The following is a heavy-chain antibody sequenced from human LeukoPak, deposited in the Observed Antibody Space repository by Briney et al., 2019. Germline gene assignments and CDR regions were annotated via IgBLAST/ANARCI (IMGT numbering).Heavy chain of an antibody. V-gene: IGHV3-74*01. D-gene: IGHD3-16*01. J-gene: IGHJ4*02. CDR2: IKDDGSIT. CDR3: TRGDNFDY. CDR1: GFTFSPYW. Sequence: GGSLRLSCAASGFTFSPYWMHWVRQAPGKGLVWVSRIKDDGSITSYADSVKGRFTISRDNAKNTLFLQVNSLRADDTAVYYCTRGDNFDYWGQGTLATVSS.